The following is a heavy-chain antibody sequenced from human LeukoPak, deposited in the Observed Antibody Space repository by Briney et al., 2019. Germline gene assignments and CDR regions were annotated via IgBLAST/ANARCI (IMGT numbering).Heavy chain of an antibody. J-gene: IGHJ5*02. CDR3: ARSSLTGGWFDP. D-gene: IGHD7-27*01. V-gene: IGHV4-59*01. CDR2: IIDTGST. CDR1: GDSIRTYY. Sequence: SETLSLTCSVSGDSIRTYYWSWIRQPPGKGLEWIGYIIDTGSTNYKPSLKTRLTMSVDVSKNQISLKPSSVTAADTAVYYCARSSLTGGWFDPWGQGTLVTVSS.